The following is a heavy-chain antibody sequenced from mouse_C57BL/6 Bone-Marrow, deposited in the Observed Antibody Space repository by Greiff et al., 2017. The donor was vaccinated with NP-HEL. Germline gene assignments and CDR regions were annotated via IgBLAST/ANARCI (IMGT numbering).Heavy chain of an antibody. J-gene: IGHJ1*03. V-gene: IGHV5-16*01. Sequence: EVKLVESEGGLVQPGSSMKLSCTASGFTFSDYYMAWVRQVPEKGLEWVANINYDGSSTYYLDSLKSRFIISRDNAKNILYLQMSSLKSEDTATYYCARDHYYGSSVWYFDVWGTGTTVTVSS. CDR3: ARDHYYGSSVWYFDV. D-gene: IGHD1-1*01. CDR2: INYDGSST. CDR1: GFTFSDYY.